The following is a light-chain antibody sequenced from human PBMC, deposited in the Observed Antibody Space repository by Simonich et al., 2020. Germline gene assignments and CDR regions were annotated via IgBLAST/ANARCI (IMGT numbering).Light chain of an antibody. Sequence: DIVMTQSPDSLAVSLGERATINCKYSQSVLYSSNNKNYLAWYQQKPGQPPKLLIYWASTRASGVPDRFSGSGSGKDFTLTNSSLQAEDVAVYYCQQYYSTPYTFGQGTKLEIK. CDR2: WAS. CDR3: QQYYSTPYT. CDR1: QSVLYSSNNKNY. J-gene: IGKJ2*01. V-gene: IGKV4-1*01.